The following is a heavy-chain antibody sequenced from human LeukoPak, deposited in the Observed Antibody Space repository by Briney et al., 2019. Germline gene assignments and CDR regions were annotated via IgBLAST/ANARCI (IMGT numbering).Heavy chain of an antibody. J-gene: IGHJ4*02. V-gene: IGHV4-34*01. CDR2: INHSGST. CDR3: ARLGLYGGILDY. Sequence: SETLSLTCAVYGGSFSGYYWSWIRQPPGKGLEWIGEINHSGSTNYNPSLKSRVTISGDTSKKQFSLKLSSVTAADTAVYYCARLGLYGGILDYWGQGTLVTVSS. D-gene: IGHD4-23*01. CDR1: GGSFSGYY.